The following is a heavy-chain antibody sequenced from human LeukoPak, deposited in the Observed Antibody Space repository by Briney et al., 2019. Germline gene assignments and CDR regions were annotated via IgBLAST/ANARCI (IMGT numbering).Heavy chain of an antibody. V-gene: IGHV5-51*01. J-gene: IGHJ5*02. D-gene: IGHD4-17*01. Sequence: GESLQISCKGSGYSFTSYWIGWVRQLPGKGLEWMGIIYPGDSDTRYSPSFQGQVTISADKSISTAYLQWSSLKASDTAMYYCARPFYGAYSWFDPWGQGTLVTVSS. CDR2: IYPGDSDT. CDR3: ARPFYGAYSWFDP. CDR1: GYSFTSYW.